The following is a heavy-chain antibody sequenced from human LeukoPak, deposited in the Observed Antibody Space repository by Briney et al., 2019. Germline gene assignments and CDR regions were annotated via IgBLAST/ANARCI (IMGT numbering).Heavy chain of an antibody. Sequence: PGGSLRLSCVASGFTFSGSWMTWVRQAPGRGLQWLGYIRPDGNLKSYVDSVKGRFTISRDNARNSVYLQISSLRVEDPSVYYCARDPAYGALDYWGQGTLVAVSS. V-gene: IGHV3-7*01. CDR1: GFTFSGSW. J-gene: IGHJ4*02. CDR3: ARDPAYGALDY. D-gene: IGHD4-17*01. CDR2: IRPDGNLK.